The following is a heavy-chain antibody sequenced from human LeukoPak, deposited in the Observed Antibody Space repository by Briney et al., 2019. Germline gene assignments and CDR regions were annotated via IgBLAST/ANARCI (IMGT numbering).Heavy chain of an antibody. V-gene: IGHV4-59*01. CDR1: GGSISSYY. CDR3: AREAPRRGMDV. J-gene: IGHJ6*02. Sequence: PSETLSLTCSVSGGSISSYYWSWIRQPPGKGLEWIGYIYCSGSTNYNPSLKSRVTISVDTSKNQFSLKLSSVTAADTAVYYCAREAPRRGMDVWGQGTTVTVSS. CDR2: IYCSGST.